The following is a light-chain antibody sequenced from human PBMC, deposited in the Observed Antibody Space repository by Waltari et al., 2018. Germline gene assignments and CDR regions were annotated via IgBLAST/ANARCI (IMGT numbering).Light chain of an antibody. J-gene: IGLJ2*01. Sequence: YELTLPPSVSVSPGQTASITCPGDNLGATYACWYQQKPGQSPVLVIYQDNNRPAGIPERFSGSNSGNTATLTIRGTQAMDEADYYCQAWDSSTAIFGGGTKLTVL. CDR3: QAWDSSTAI. CDR2: QDN. CDR1: NLGATY. V-gene: IGLV3-1*01.